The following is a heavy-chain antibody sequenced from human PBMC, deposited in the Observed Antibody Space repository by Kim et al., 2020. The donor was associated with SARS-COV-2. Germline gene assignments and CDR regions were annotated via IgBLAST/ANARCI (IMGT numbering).Heavy chain of an antibody. Sequence: GSTYYNPSLKSRVTISVDTSKNQFSLKLSSVTAADTAVYYCARDNDTFDYWGRGTLVTVSS. D-gene: IGHD3-9*01. J-gene: IGHJ4*02. V-gene: IGHV4-39*07. CDR2: GST. CDR3: ARDNDTFDY.